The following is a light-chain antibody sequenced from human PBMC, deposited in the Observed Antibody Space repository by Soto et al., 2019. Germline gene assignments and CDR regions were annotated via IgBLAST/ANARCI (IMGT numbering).Light chain of an antibody. Sequence: EIVLTQSPGTLSLSPGERATLSCRASQSVSSNYLAWYRQKPGQAPRLLIYGASSRATGIPDRFSGSGSETDFTLTINRLEPEDFAVYYCQQYGSSPPATFGQGTKVEIK. CDR2: GAS. CDR1: QSVSSNY. J-gene: IGKJ1*01. CDR3: QQYGSSPPAT. V-gene: IGKV3-20*01.